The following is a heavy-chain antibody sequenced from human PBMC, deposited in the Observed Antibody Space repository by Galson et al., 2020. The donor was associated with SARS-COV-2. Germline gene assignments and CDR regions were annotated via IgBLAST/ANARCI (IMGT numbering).Heavy chain of an antibody. CDR2: ISWNSGSI. V-gene: IGHV3-9*01. D-gene: IGHD6-13*01. CDR1: GFTFDDYA. CDR3: AKAAAGTSHFDY. J-gene: IGHJ4*02. Sequence: SLTISCAATGFTFDDYAMHWVRQAPGKGLEWVSGISWNSGSIGYADSVKGRFTISRDNAKNYLYLQMNSLRAEDTALYYCAKAAAGTSHFDYWGQGTLVTVSS.